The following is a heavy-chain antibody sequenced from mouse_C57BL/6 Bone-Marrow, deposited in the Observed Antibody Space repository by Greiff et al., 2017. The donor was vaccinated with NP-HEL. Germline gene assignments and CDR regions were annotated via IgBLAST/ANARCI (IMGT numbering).Heavy chain of an antibody. CDR1: GYTFTDYN. D-gene: IGHD3-2*02. J-gene: IGHJ2*01. Sequence: EVQLQQSGPELVKPGASVKIPCKASGYTFTDYNMDWVKQSHGKSLEWIGDINPNNGGTIYNQKFKGKATLTVDKSSSTAYMELRSLTSEDTAVYYCARVKSRQLRLRRDYFDYWGQGTTLTVS. CDR3: ARVKSRQLRLRRDYFDY. V-gene: IGHV1-18*01. CDR2: INPNNGGT.